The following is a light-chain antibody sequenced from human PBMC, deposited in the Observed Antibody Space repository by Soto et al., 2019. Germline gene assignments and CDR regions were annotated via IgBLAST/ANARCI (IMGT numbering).Light chain of an antibody. J-gene: IGKJ1*01. Sequence: EIVLTQSPGTLSLSPGERATLSCRASQSVSSSYLAWYQQKPGQAPRLLIYGASSRATGIPDRFSGSGSGTDFTLTISRLEPEDCAVYYCQQYGGPPRTFGQGTKVDIK. CDR2: GAS. CDR1: QSVSSSY. V-gene: IGKV3-20*01. CDR3: QQYGGPPRT.